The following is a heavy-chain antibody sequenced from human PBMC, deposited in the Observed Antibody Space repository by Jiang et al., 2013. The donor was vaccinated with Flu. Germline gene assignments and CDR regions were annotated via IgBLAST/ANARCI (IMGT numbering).Heavy chain of an antibody. CDR1: GFSFSSNA. V-gene: IGHV3-23*01. D-gene: IGHD1-1*01. Sequence: ASGFSFSSNAMSWVRQAPGKGLEWVSVIGDTGDTTHYAESVRGRFTVSRDNSKNTQYLQMNSLRVEDTAVYYCAKDQDLFTGSMDVWGQGTTVTVSS. J-gene: IGHJ6*02. CDR2: IGDTGDTT. CDR3: AKDQDLFTGSMDV.